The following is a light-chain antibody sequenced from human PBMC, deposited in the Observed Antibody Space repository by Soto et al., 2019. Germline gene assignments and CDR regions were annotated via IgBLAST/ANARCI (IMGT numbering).Light chain of an antibody. CDR3: QKYNSAPLT. Sequence: DIQITQSPSSLSASLGDRVTITCRASQGIGVYLAWFQQKPGKVPKLLLYAASALQSGVPSRFSGSGSGTDFTLTISSLQPEDIATYYCQKYNSAPLTFGGGTRVEIK. J-gene: IGKJ4*01. V-gene: IGKV1-27*01. CDR2: AAS. CDR1: QGIGVY.